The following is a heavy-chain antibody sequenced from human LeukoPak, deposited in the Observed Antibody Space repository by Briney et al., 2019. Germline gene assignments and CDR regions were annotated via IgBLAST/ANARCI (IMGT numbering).Heavy chain of an antibody. CDR2: IYTSGST. V-gene: IGHV4-4*07. J-gene: IGHJ6*03. Sequence: SETLSPTCTVSGGSISSYYWSWIRQPAGKGLEWIGRIYTSGSTNYNPSLKSRVTMSVDTSKNQFSLKLSSVTAADTAVYYCARVGRIGVGYYYYMDVWGKGTTVTVSS. D-gene: IGHD3-3*01. CDR3: ARVGRIGVGYYYYMDV. CDR1: GGSISSYY.